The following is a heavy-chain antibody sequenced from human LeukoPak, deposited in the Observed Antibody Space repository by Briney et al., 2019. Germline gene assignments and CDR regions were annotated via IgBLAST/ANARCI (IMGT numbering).Heavy chain of an antibody. CDR1: GFTFDDYA. J-gene: IGHJ6*03. CDR2: ISWDGGST. Sequence: GGSLRLSCAASGFTFDDYAMHWVRQAPGKGLEWVSLISWDGGSTYYADSVKGRFTISRDNSKNSLYLQMNSLRAEDTALYYCAKGPKLTRPHYYYYYMDVWGKGTTVTVSS. CDR3: AKGPKLTRPHYYYYYMDV. V-gene: IGHV3-43D*04. D-gene: IGHD4-23*01.